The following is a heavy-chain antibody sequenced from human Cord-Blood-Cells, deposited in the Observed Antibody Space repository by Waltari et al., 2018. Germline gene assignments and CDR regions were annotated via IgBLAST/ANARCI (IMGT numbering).Heavy chain of an antibody. CDR2: IYTRGST. D-gene: IGHD6-13*01. J-gene: IGHJ5*02. CDR3: ARDSDSSSWYWFDP. Sequence: QVQLQESGPGLVKPSETLSLTCTVSGGSISSYYWSWIRQPAGKGLEWIGLIYTRGSTNYNPSLKSRVTMSVDTSRNQFALKLSSVTAADTAVYYCARDSDSSSWYWFDPWGQGTLVTVSS. CDR1: GGSISSYY. V-gene: IGHV4-4*07.